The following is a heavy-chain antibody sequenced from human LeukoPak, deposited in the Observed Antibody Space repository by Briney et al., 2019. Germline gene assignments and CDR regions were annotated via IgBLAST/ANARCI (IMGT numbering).Heavy chain of an antibody. CDR1: GYTITTYA. D-gene: IGHD3-9*01. V-gene: IGHV1-18*01. Sequence: ASVKVSCKASGYTITTYAITWVRQAPGQGLEWMGWIRANNGNTNYAQKLQGRVTMTTDTSTSTAYMELRSLRSDDTAVYYCARGTISMDVWGRGTTVTISS. CDR2: IRANNGNT. CDR3: ARGTISMDV. J-gene: IGHJ6*03.